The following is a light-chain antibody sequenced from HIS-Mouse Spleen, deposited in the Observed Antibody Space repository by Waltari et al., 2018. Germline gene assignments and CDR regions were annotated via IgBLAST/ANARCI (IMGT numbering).Light chain of an antibody. Sequence: QSALTQPASVSGSPGQSITISCPGTSSDVGRYNPVSWYQQHPGKAPKLMIYEGSKRPSGVSNRFSGSKSGNTASLTISGLQAEDEADYYCCSYAGSSTYVFGTGTKVTVL. CDR3: CSYAGSSTYV. V-gene: IGLV2-23*01. CDR2: EGS. J-gene: IGLJ1*01. CDR1: SSDVGRYNP.